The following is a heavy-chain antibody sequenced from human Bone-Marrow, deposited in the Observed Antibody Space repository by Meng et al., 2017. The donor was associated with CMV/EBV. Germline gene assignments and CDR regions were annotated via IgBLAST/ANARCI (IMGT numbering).Heavy chain of an antibody. J-gene: IGHJ4*02. CDR2: IYFSGNT. CDR3: ARVSGDIVVVPAYV. CDR1: GGSISSSSYY. Sequence: GSLRLSCTVSGGSISSSSYYWGWIRQPPGKGLEWIGSIYFSGNTYYNPSLKSRVTISVDTSKNQFSLKLSSVTAADTAVYYGARVSGDIVVVPAYVWGQGTLVPVSS. V-gene: IGHV4-39*07. D-gene: IGHD2-2*01.